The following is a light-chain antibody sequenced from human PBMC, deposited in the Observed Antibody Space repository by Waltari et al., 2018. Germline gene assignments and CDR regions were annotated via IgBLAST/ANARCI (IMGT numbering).Light chain of an antibody. Sequence: NFMLTQPHSVSESPGKTVTISCTRRSGSIASHYVQWYQQRPGSAPTTVIYEDNQRPSGVPDRFSGSIDSSSNSASLTISGLKTEDEADYYCQSYDSSNHVVFGGGTKLTVL. J-gene: IGLJ2*01. CDR3: QSYDSSNHVV. CDR1: SGSIASHY. V-gene: IGLV6-57*03. CDR2: EDN.